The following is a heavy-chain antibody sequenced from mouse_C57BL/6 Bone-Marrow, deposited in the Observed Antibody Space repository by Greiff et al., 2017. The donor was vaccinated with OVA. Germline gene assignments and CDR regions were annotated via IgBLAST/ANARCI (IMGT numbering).Heavy chain of an antibody. CDR2: INPYNGGT. CDR3: ARRGLYYGSSYAYFDV. V-gene: IGHV1-19*01. CDR1: GYTFTDYY. D-gene: IGHD1-1*01. J-gene: IGHJ1*03. Sequence: EVQLQQSGPVLVKPGASVKMSCKASGYTFTDYYMNWVKQSHGKSLEWIGVINPYNGGTSYNQKFKGKATLTVDKSSSTAYMELNSLTSEDSAVYYCARRGLYYGSSYAYFDVWGTGTTVTVSS.